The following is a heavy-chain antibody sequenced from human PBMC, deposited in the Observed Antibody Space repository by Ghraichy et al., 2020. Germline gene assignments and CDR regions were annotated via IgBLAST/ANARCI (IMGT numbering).Heavy chain of an antibody. CDR2: ISYDGSNK. J-gene: IGHJ4*02. CDR3: ARDQYYYDSSGYHHFYY. Sequence: GGSLRLSCAASGFTFSSYAMHWVRQAPGKGLEWVAVISYDGSNKYYADSVKGRFTISRDNSKNTLYLQMNSLRAEDTAVYYCARDQYYYDSSGYHHFYYWGQGTLVTVSS. CDR1: GFTFSSYA. V-gene: IGHV3-30-3*01. D-gene: IGHD3-22*01.